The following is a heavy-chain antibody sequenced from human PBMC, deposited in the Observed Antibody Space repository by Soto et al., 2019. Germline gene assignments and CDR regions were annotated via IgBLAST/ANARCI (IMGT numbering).Heavy chain of an antibody. V-gene: IGHV4-59*11. CDR2: IYYTGST. J-gene: IGHJ5*02. CDR1: GGSINNHY. D-gene: IGHD2-2*01. Sequence: SETLSLTCTVSGGSINNHYWSWIRQPPGKGLEWIGYIYYTGSTNYNPSLKSRVTMSVDTSKNQFSLNLTSLTAADTAIYYCATSNTTCPGCYSWGQGTLVTVSS. CDR3: ATSNTTCPGCYS.